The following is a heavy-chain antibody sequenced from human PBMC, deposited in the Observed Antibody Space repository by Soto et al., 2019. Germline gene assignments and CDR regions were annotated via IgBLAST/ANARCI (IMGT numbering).Heavy chain of an antibody. CDR1: GCTLSSYW. V-gene: IGHV3-74*01. CDR2: INSDGSST. CDR3: AREGYYDFWSCYWRSHYYGMDV. J-gene: IGHJ6*01. Sequence: ASQRLTCAASGCTLSSYWMHWVRQAPGKGLVWVSRINSDGSSTSYADSVKGRFTISRDNAKNTLYLQMNSLRAEDTAVYYCAREGYYDFWSCYWRSHYYGMDVSEQ. D-gene: IGHD3-3*01.